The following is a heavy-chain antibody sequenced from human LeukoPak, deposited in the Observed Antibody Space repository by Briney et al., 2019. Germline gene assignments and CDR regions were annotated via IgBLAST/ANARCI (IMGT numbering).Heavy chain of an antibody. CDR3: AKGEYDSSGYYWGLDY. Sequence: GGSLRLSCAASGFTFSSYGMHWVRQAPGKGLEWVAFIRYDGSNKYYADSVKGRFTISRDNSKNTLYLQMNSLRAEDTAVYCCAKGEYDSSGYYWGLDYWGQGTLVTVSS. CDR1: GFTFSSYG. D-gene: IGHD3-22*01. V-gene: IGHV3-30*02. CDR2: IRYDGSNK. J-gene: IGHJ4*02.